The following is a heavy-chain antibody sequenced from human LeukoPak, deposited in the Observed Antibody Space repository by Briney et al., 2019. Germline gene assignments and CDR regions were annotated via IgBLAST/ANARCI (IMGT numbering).Heavy chain of an antibody. D-gene: IGHD2-15*01. CDR3: ARPTDHCSGGSCYNYYYFDY. V-gene: IGHV1-69*13. J-gene: IGHJ4*02. CDR2: IIPIFGTA. Sequence: SVKVSCKASGGTFSSYAISWVRQAPGQGLEWMGGIIPIFGTANYAQKFQGRVTITADESTSTAYMELSSLRSEDTAAYYCARPTDHCSGGSCYNYYYFDYWGQGTLVTVSS. CDR1: GGTFSSYA.